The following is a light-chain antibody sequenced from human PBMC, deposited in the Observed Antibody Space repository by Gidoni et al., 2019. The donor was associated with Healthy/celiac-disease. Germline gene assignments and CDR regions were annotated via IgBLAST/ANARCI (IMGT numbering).Light chain of an antibody. J-gene: IGKJ2*04. CDR2: GAS. Sequence: DIQMTQSPSSLSACVGDRVTITCRASQSISSNLNWYQQKPGKAPKLLIYGASSLQSGVPSRFSGSGSGTDFTLTIISLQPEDFATYYCQQSYNTPRSFGQGTKLEIK. V-gene: IGKV1-39*01. CDR3: QQSYNTPRS. CDR1: QSISSN.